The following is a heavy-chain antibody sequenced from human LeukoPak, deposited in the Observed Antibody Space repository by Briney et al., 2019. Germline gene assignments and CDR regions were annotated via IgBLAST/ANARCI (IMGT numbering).Heavy chain of an antibody. CDR2: IYPGDSDT. CDR3: ASLYCSGGSCYPTDAFDI. V-gene: IGHV5-51*01. D-gene: IGHD2-15*01. J-gene: IGHJ3*02. Sequence: GESLKNSCKGSGYSFTSYWIGWVRQMPGKGLEWMGIIYPGDSDTRYSPSFQGQVTISADKSISTAYLQWSSLKASDTAMYYCASLYCSGGSCYPTDAFDIWGQGTMVTVSS. CDR1: GYSFTSYW.